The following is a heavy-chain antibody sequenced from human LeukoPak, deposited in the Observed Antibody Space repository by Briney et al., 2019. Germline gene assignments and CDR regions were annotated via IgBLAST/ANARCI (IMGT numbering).Heavy chain of an antibody. CDR2: ISDSGGSK. CDR3: AKETYSSGWYAYFDY. J-gene: IGHJ4*02. D-gene: IGHD6-19*01. CDR1: GFTFSSYA. V-gene: IGHV3-23*01. Sequence: GGSLRLSCVASGFTFSSYAMSWVRQAPGKGLEWVAGISDSGGSKYYADSVKGRFTISRDNSKNTLFLQMNSLRAEDTAVYYCAKETYSSGWYAYFDYWGQGTLVTVSS.